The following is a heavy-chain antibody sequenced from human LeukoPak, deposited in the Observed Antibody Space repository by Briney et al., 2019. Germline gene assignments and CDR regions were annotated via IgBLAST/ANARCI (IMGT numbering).Heavy chain of an antibody. CDR2: IYSGDST. V-gene: IGHV3-53*04. J-gene: IGHJ4*02. D-gene: IGHD5-18*01. CDR3: ARDRYGD. CDR1: GFIVSSNY. Sequence: PGGSLRLSCAASGFIVSSNYMSWVRQAPGRGLEWVSVIYSGDSTYYADSVKGRYTISRHNSKNTLYLQMNSLRAEDTAVYYCARDRYGDWGQGTLVTVSS.